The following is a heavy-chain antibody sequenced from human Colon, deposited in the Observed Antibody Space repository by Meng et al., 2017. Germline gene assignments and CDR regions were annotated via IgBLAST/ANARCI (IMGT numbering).Heavy chain of an antibody. V-gene: IGHV4-34*01. Sequence: SETLSLTCAVYDGPFSGYYWSWIRQPPGKGLEWIGDINLSGTANYIPSLQSRITISVDTSKNQFSLELSSVTAADTAVYYCARGRHHYDSSDYYYFFDYWGQGTLVTVSS. CDR1: DGPFSGYY. CDR2: INLSGTA. CDR3: ARGRHHYDSSDYYYFFDY. D-gene: IGHD3-22*01. J-gene: IGHJ4*02.